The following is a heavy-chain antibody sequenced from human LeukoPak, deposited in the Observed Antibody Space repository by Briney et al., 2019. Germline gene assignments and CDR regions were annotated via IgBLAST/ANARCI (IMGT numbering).Heavy chain of an antibody. CDR1: GFTFSSYA. Sequence: GGSLRLSCAASGFTFSSYAMSWVRQAPGKGLVWVSRINSDGSSTSYADSVKGRFIISRDNAKNTLYLQMSSLRAEDTAVYYCTRDLDGSGSYHWFDPWGQGNLVTVSS. J-gene: IGHJ5*02. V-gene: IGHV3-74*01. CDR3: TRDLDGSGSYHWFDP. D-gene: IGHD3-10*01. CDR2: INSDGSST.